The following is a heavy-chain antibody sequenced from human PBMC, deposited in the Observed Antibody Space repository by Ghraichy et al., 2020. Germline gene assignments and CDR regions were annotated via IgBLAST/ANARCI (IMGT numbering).Heavy chain of an antibody. CDR3: ARDSRYSSGWYEVAFDI. CDR1: GFTFSSYW. D-gene: IGHD6-19*01. V-gene: IGHV3-7*01. CDR2: IKQDGSEK. Sequence: GGLRLSCAASGFTFSSYWMSWVRQAPGKGLEWVANIKQDGSEKYYVDSVKGRFTISRDNAKNSLYLQMNSLRAEDTAVYYCARDSRYSSGWYEVAFDIWGQGTMVTVSS. J-gene: IGHJ3*02.